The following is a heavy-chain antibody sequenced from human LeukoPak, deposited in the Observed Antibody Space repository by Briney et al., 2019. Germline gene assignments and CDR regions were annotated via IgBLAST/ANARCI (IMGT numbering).Heavy chain of an antibody. CDR3: AKDRYCSSTSCYRDNYYFDY. V-gene: IGHV3-30-3*01. D-gene: IGHD2-2*02. CDR1: GFTFNRYT. Sequence: GGSLRLSCAASGFTFNRYTIHWVRQAPGKGLEWVTTISYDGTNKYYADSVKGRFTISRDNSKNTLYLQMNSLRAEDTAVYYCAKDRYCSSTSCYRDNYYFDYWGQGTLVTVSS. CDR2: ISYDGTNK. J-gene: IGHJ4*02.